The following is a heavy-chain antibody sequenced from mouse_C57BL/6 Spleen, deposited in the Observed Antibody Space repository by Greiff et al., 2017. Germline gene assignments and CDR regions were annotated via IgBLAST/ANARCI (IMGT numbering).Heavy chain of an antibody. J-gene: IGHJ3*01. CDR1: GYTFTSYW. Sequence: QVQLQQPGAELVKPGASVKMSCKASGYTFTSYWITWVKQRPGQGLEWIGDIYPGSGSTNYNEKFKSKATLTVDTSSSTAYMQLSSLTSEDSAVYYCARSLYCYGSSPWFAYWGQGTLVTVSA. CDR3: ARSLYCYGSSPWFAY. CDR2: IYPGSGST. D-gene: IGHD1-1*01. V-gene: IGHV1-55*01.